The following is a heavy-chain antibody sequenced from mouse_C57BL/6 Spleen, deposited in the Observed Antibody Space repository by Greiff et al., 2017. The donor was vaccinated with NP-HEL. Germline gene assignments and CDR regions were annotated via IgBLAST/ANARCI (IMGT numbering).Heavy chain of an antibody. CDR1: GYTFTDYY. D-gene: IGHD2-3*01. Sequence: VQLQQSGPELVKPGASVKISCKASGYTFTDYYMNWVKQSHGKSLEWIGDINPNNGGTSYNQKFKGKATLTGDKSSSTAYMELLSLTSEDSAVYYCARRYDPLEFAYWGQGTLVTVSA. J-gene: IGHJ3*01. CDR3: ARRYDPLEFAY. CDR2: INPNNGGT. V-gene: IGHV1-26*01.